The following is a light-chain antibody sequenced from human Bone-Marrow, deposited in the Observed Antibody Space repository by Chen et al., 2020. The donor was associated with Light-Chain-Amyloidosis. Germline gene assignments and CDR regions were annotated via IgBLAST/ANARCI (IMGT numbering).Light chain of an antibody. V-gene: IGLV3-25*03. CDR2: RDT. CDR1: DLPTKY. Sequence: YDLTQPPSVSVSSGQTARITCSGDDLPTKYAYWYQQKPGQAPVLVIHRDTERPSGISERFSGSSSGTTATLTISGVQAEDEADYHCQSAYSSGTYEVIFGGGTKLTVL. CDR3: QSAYSSGTYEVI. J-gene: IGLJ2*01.